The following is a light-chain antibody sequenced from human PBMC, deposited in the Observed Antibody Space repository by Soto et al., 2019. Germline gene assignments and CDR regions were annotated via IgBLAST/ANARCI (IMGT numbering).Light chain of an antibody. V-gene: IGKV1-5*01. CDR2: DAS. Sequence: DIQMTQSPSTLPASVGARVTITCRASQRISNWLAWYQQKPGKVPKLLIYDASTLESGVPSRFSGRGSGTEFTHTISSLQPDDLATYSNLKHIKYPGTYGQGTKV. CDR3: LKHIKYPGT. J-gene: IGKJ1*01. CDR1: QRISNW.